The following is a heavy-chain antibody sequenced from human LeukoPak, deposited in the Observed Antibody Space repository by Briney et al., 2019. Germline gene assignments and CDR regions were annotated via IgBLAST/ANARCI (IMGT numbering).Heavy chain of an antibody. CDR2: ISWNSGSI. J-gene: IGHJ6*03. Sequence: PGGSLRPSCAASGFTFDDYAMHWVRQAPGKGLEWVSGISWNSGSIGYADSVKGRFTISRDNAKNSLYLQMNSLRAEDTALYYCAKDMVRYCSSTSCYSPMDVWGKGTTVTVSS. V-gene: IGHV3-9*01. D-gene: IGHD2-2*02. CDR3: AKDMVRYCSSTSCYSPMDV. CDR1: GFTFDDYA.